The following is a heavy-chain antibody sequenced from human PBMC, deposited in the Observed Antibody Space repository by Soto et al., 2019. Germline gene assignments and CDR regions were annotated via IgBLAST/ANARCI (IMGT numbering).Heavy chain of an antibody. V-gene: IGHV6-1*01. Sequence: SQTLSLTCVISGDSVSSNSAGWNWIRQSPSRGLEWLGRTYYKSKWNNDYALSVKSRITINPDTPNNQFSLHLYSVTPEDTAVYYCTGITWFRGMDVWGQGTPVTVSS. CDR2: TYYKSKWNN. J-gene: IGHJ6*02. CDR3: TGITWFRGMDV. CDR1: GDSVSSNSAG. D-gene: IGHD3-10*01.